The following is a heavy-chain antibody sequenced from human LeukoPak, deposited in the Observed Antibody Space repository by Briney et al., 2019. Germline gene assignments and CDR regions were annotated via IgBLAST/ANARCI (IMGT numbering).Heavy chain of an antibody. V-gene: IGHV3-66*01. J-gene: IGHJ4*02. D-gene: IGHD5-18*01. CDR3: ARDLVQLWSKDY. CDR1: GFTVSNNY. CDR2: IYSGGST. Sequence: PGGSLRLSCAASGFTVSNNYMSWVRQAPGKGLEWVSVIYSGGSTDYADSVKGRFTISRDNSKNTLYLQMNSLRAEDTAVYYCARDLVQLWSKDYWGQGTLVTVSS.